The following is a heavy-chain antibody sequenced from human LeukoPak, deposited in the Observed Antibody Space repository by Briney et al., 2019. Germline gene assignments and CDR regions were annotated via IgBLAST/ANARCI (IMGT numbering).Heavy chain of an antibody. V-gene: IGHV1-2*02. CDR1: VYTFTVYY. D-gene: IGHD2-2*01. CDR2: INPNSGGT. Sequence: GASVKVSCKASVYTFTVYYMHSVRQAPGQGLEWMGWINPNSGGTNYAQKFQGRVTMTRETSISTAYMELSRLRFDYTAVYYCARAYCSSTSCNFDYWGQGTLVTVSS. J-gene: IGHJ4*02. CDR3: ARAYCSSTSCNFDY.